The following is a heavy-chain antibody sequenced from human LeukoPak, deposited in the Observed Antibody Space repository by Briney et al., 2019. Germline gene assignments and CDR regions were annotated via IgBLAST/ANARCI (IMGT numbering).Heavy chain of an antibody. D-gene: IGHD3-22*01. CDR3: AKAGNYYDSSGYYY. J-gene: IGHJ4*01. V-gene: IGHV3-23*01. CDR1: GFTFSSYA. Sequence: GGSLRLSCAASGFTFSSYAMHWVRQAPGKGLEWVSAISGSGGSTYYADSVKGRFTISRDNSKNTLYLQMNSLRAEDTAVYYCAKAGNYYDSSGYYYWGQGTLVTVSS. CDR2: ISGSGGST.